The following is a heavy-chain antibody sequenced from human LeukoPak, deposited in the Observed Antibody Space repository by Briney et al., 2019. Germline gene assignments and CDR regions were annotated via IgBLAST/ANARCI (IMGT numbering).Heavy chain of an antibody. Sequence: GGSLRLSCAASGLTFSSYGMHWVRQAPGKGLEWVAFIRYNGSNKYYADSVKGRFTISRDNSKNTLYLQMNSLRAEDTAVYYCAKDSRVYYYDSSGYYSRYFDYWGQGTLVTVSS. V-gene: IGHV3-30*02. CDR2: IRYNGSNK. J-gene: IGHJ4*02. D-gene: IGHD3-22*01. CDR3: AKDSRVYYYDSSGYYSRYFDY. CDR1: GLTFSSYG.